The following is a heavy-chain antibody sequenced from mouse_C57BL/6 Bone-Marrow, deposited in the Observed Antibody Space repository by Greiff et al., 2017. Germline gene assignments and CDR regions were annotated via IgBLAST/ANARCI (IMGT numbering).Heavy chain of an antibody. D-gene: IGHD2-4*01. Sequence: QVQLKQSGAELVKPGASVKISCKASGYAFSGYWMNWVKQRPGKGLEWIGQIYPGDGDTNYNGKFKGKATLTADKSSSTAYMQLSSLTSEDSAVYIGARSWDYDFDYWGQGTTLTVSS. J-gene: IGHJ2*01. CDR2: IYPGDGDT. V-gene: IGHV1-80*01. CDR3: ARSWDYDFDY. CDR1: GYAFSGYW.